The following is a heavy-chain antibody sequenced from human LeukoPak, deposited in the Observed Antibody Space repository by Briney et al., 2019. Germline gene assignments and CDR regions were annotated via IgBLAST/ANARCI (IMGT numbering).Heavy chain of an antibody. V-gene: IGHV3-30*18. CDR2: ISYDGSNK. J-gene: IGHJ4*02. D-gene: IGHD3-10*01. Sequence: GGSLRLSCAASGFTFSSYGMHWVRQAPGKELEWVAVISYDGSNKYYADSVKGRFTISRDNSKNTLYLQMNSLRAEDTAVYYCAKDQELLWFGELSPVDYWGQGTLVTVSS. CDR1: GFTFSSYG. CDR3: AKDQELLWFGELSPVDY.